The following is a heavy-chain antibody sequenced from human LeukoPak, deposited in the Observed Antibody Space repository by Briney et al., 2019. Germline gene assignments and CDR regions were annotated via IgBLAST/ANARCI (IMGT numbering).Heavy chain of an antibody. D-gene: IGHD4/OR15-4a*01. CDR3: ASPLTTNDAFDI. Sequence: ASVKVSCKASGYTFTGYYMHWVRQAPGQGLEWMGWINPNSGGTNYAQKFQGRVTVTRDTSISTAYMELSRLRSDDTAVYYCASPLTTNDAFDIWGQGTMVTVSS. CDR2: INPNSGGT. CDR1: GYTFTGYY. V-gene: IGHV1-2*02. J-gene: IGHJ3*02.